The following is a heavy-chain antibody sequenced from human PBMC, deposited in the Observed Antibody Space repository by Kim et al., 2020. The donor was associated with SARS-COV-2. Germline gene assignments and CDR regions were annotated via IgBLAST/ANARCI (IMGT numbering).Heavy chain of an antibody. V-gene: IGHV4-61*01. CDR1: GGSVSSGSYY. D-gene: IGHD3-3*01. CDR2: IYYSGST. CDR3: AREGMDFRFDY. J-gene: IGHJ4*02. Sequence: SQTLSLTCTVSGGSVSSGSYYWSWIRQPPGKGLEWIGYIYYSGSTNYNPSLKSRVTISVDTSKNQFSLKLSSVTAADTAVYYCAREGMDFRFDYWGQGTLVTVSS.